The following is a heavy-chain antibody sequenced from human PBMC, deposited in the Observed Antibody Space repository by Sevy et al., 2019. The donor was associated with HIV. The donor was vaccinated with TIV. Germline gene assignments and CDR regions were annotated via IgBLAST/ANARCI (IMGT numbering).Heavy chain of an antibody. Sequence: SETLYLTCTVSGGSISSSSYYWGWIRQPPGKGLEWIGSIYYSGSTYYNPSLKSRVTISVDTSKNQFSLKLSSVTAADTAVYYCARSPAPGYSSSWYAPYYFDYWGQGTLVTVSS. J-gene: IGHJ4*02. CDR2: IYYSGST. CDR3: ARSPAPGYSSSWYAPYYFDY. V-gene: IGHV4-39*01. CDR1: GGSISSSSYY. D-gene: IGHD6-13*01.